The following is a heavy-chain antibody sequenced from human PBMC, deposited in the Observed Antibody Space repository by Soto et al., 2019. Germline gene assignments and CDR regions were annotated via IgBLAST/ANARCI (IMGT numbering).Heavy chain of an antibody. CDR2: IYYSGST. J-gene: IGHJ5*02. CDR1: GGSISSYY. V-gene: IGHV4-59*01. CDR3: ARASGYYGSGSPNGKNWFYX. D-gene: IGHD3-10*01. Sequence: SETLSLTFTVSGGSISSYYWSWIRQPPGKGLEWIAYIYYSGSTNYNPSLKSLVTISVETSKNKFSLKLRSVTAADTAVYYCARASGYYGSGSPNGKNWFYXWGQGTLVTVSX.